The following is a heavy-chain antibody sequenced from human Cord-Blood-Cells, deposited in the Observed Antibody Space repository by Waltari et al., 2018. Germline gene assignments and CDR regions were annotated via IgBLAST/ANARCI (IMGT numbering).Heavy chain of an antibody. CDR2: IHPGYSDT. Sequence: EVQLVQSGAEVKKPGESLKISCKGSGYSFTSYWIGWVRQMLGKGLEWMRIIHPGYSDTRDRPSCQGPVTISADKSLRTAYLQWSSLKASDTAMYYCARRYYDSSGYYFDYWGQGTLVTVSS. CDR3: ARRYYDSSGYYFDY. D-gene: IGHD3-22*01. J-gene: IGHJ4*02. CDR1: GYSFTSYW. V-gene: IGHV5-51*01.